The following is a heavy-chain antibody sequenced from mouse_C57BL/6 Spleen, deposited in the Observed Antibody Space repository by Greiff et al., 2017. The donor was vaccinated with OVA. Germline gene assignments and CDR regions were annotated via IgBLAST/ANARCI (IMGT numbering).Heavy chain of an antibody. CDR1: GYTFTSYW. CDR2: INPSSGNT. D-gene: IGHD1-3*01. V-gene: IGHV1-7*01. J-gene: IGHJ2*01. CDR3: ARMNNDVEYFDY. Sequence: QVQLKESGAELVKPGASVKLSCKASGYTFTSYWMHWVKQRPGQGLEWIGYINPSSGNTKYNQKFKDKATFTADTSSSTVYMQMSSLTYEDSAVYYCARMNNDVEYFDYWGQGTTLTVSS.